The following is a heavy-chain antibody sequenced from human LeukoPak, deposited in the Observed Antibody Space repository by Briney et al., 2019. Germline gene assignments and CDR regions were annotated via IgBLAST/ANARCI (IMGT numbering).Heavy chain of an antibody. Sequence: ASVKVSCKTSGYTFSNYDVNWVRQATGQGLEWMGWMNPNTGTTGYAEKFQGRVTFSRDTSKITAYMEVSSLRSDDTAVYYCARVGTAARPLGWFDPWGQGTLVTVSS. D-gene: IGHD6-6*01. CDR1: GYTFSNYD. CDR2: MNPNTGTT. V-gene: IGHV1-8*03. J-gene: IGHJ5*02. CDR3: ARVGTAARPLGWFDP.